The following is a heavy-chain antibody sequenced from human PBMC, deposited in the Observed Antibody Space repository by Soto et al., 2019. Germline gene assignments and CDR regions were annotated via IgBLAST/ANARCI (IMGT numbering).Heavy chain of an antibody. CDR3: ARPLSWRTGTKFASRDC. CDR1: GGSISSSNYY. Sequence: KPSETLSLTCTVSGGSISSSNYYWGWIRQPPGKGLEWVASIYDDGRTYYNPSLNSRVTISVDTSKNQLSLQLNSVTAADTAVYYCARPLSWRTGTKFASRDCWGQGTLVTVSS. V-gene: IGHV4-39*01. D-gene: IGHD4-17*01. CDR2: IYDDGRT. J-gene: IGHJ4*02.